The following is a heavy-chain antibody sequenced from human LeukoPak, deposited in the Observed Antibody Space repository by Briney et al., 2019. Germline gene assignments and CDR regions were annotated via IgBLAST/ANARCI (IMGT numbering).Heavy chain of an antibody. CDR3: ARDRGRITMVRGVMPYFDY. Sequence: GASVKVSCKASGYTFTGYYMHWVRQAPGQGLEWMGWINPNSGGTNYAQKFQGRVTMTRDTSISTAYMELSRLRSDDTAVYYCARDRGRITMVRGVMPYFDYWGQGPLVTVSS. CDR2: INPNSGGT. D-gene: IGHD3-10*01. J-gene: IGHJ4*02. V-gene: IGHV1-2*02. CDR1: GYTFTGYY.